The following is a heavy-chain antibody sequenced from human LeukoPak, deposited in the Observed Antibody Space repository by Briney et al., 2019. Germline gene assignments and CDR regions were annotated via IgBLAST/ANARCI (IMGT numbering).Heavy chain of an antibody. D-gene: IGHD6-13*01. CDR2: FDPEDGET. CDR3: ATAIAAAAYHYYFDY. Sequence: ASVKVSCKVSGYTLTELSMHWVRQAPGKGLEWMGGFDPEDGETIYAQKFQGRVTMTEDTSTDTAYMELSSLRSEDTAVYYCATAIAAAAYHYYFDYWGRGTLVTVSS. J-gene: IGHJ4*02. CDR1: GYTLTELS. V-gene: IGHV1-24*01.